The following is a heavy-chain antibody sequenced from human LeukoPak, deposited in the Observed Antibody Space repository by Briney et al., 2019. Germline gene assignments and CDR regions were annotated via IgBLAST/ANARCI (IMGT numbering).Heavy chain of an antibody. CDR2: INHSGST. D-gene: IGHD3-10*01. V-gene: IGHV4-34*01. CDR3: ARPLRYYGSGSYDAFDI. Sequence: PSDTLSLTCAVYGESFSGYYWSWIRQPPGKGLEWIGEINHSGSTNYNPSLKSRVTISVDTSKNQFSLKLSSVTAADTAVYYCARPLRYYGSGSYDAFDIWGQGTMVTVSS. CDR1: GESFSGYY. J-gene: IGHJ3*02.